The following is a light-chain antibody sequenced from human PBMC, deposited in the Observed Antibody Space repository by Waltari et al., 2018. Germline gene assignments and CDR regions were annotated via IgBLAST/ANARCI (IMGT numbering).Light chain of an antibody. Sequence: QSVLTQPPSVSGTPGQRVTISCSCSNSNIGGNSVNWYQQLPGTAPKLLIYNDIQGPSGVPDRFSASKSGTSASLAITGLQSEDDAYYYCAVWDDSLGGVFGGGTKLTVL. CDR3: AVWDDSLGGV. J-gene: IGLJ3*02. CDR1: NSNIGGNS. V-gene: IGLV1-44*01. CDR2: NDI.